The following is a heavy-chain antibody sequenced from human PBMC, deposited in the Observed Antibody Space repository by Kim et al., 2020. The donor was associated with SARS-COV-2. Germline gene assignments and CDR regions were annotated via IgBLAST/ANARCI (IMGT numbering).Heavy chain of an antibody. Sequence: GGSLRLSCAASGFTFSSYAISWVRQAPGKGLEWVSAISCSGGNTYYAGSVKGRFTIARDNSKSTLYLQMNSLRAEDTAVYYCAKYPSRGSSYFDYWGQGTLGTVSS. CDR1: GFTFSSYA. CDR2: ISCSGGNT. D-gene: IGHD5-12*01. CDR3: AKYPSRGSSYFDY. V-gene: IGHV3-23*01. J-gene: IGHJ4*02.